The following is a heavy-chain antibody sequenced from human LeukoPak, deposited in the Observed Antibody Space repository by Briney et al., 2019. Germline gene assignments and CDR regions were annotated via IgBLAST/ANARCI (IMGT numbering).Heavy chain of an antibody. J-gene: IGHJ4*02. D-gene: IGHD7-27*01. CDR2: ISGSGGST. Sequence: HTGGSLRLSCAASGFTFSSYAMSWVRQAPGKGLEWVSAISGSGGSTYYADSVKGRFTISRDNPKNTLYLQMNSLRAEETAVYSCAKDLTGVYDGVFDCSGEGTLVTVSS. V-gene: IGHV3-23*01. CDR1: GFTFSSYA. CDR3: AKDLTGVYDGVFDC.